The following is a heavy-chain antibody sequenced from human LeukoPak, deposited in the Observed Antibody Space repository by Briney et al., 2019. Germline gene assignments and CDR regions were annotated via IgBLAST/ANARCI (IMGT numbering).Heavy chain of an antibody. V-gene: IGHV3-30*04. CDR2: ISYDGSVR. CDR3: TRGDSSGWSSFYYGMDV. CDR1: GFTFSSYA. D-gene: IGHD6-19*01. Sequence: GGSLRLSCAASGFTFSSYAMHWVRQAPGKGLEWVAFISYDGSVRYYGDSVKGRFTISRDNSKNSLYLQMNSLRAADTAVYFCTRGDSSGWSSFYYGMDVWGKGTTVTVSS. J-gene: IGHJ6*04.